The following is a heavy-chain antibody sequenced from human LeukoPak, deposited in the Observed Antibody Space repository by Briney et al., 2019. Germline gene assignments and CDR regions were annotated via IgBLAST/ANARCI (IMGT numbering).Heavy chain of an antibody. CDR3: ARPHSTFFDQDAAYYFDY. Sequence: SETLSLTCAVYGGSFSGYYWSWIHQPPGKGLEWIGEINHSGSTNYNPSLKSRVTISVDTSRNHFSLKLSSVTAADTAVYYCARPHSTFFDQDAAYYFDYWGQGTLVTVSS. CDR1: GGSFSGYY. J-gene: IGHJ4*02. V-gene: IGHV4-34*01. CDR2: INHSGST. D-gene: IGHD3-9*01.